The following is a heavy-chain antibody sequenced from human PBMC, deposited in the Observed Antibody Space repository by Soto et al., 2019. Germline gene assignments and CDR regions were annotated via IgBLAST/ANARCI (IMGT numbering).Heavy chain of an antibody. Sequence: QVQLVQSGAEVKKPGSSVKVSCKASGGTFSSYAISWVRQAPGQGLEWMGGIIPIFGTANYAQKFQGRVTITADESTSTGYMELSSLRSEDTAVYYCARASGYVWGSSTFDPWGEGTLVTVSS. D-gene: IGHD3-16*01. J-gene: IGHJ5*02. CDR3: ARASGYVWGSSTFDP. CDR2: IIPIFGTA. CDR1: GGTFSSYA. V-gene: IGHV1-69*01.